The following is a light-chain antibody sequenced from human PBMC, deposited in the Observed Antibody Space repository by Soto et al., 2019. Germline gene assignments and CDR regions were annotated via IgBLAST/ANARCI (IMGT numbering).Light chain of an antibody. Sequence: QSVLTQPPSVSGAPGQRVTISCTGSSSNIGAGYDVHWFQQLPGKAPKLLIYGNSNRPSGVPDRFSGSKSGTLASLAITGLQAEDEAGYYCQSYDSSLSGVVFGGGTQLTVL. CDR2: GNS. J-gene: IGLJ2*01. V-gene: IGLV1-40*01. CDR1: SSNIGAGYD. CDR3: QSYDSSLSGVV.